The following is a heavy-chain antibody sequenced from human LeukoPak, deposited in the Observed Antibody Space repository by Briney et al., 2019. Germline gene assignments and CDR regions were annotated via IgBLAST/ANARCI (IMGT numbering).Heavy chain of an antibody. Sequence: SETLSLTCTVSGGSISSSSYYWSWIRQPAGKGLEWIGRIYTSGSTNYNPSLKSRVTISVDTSKNQFSLKLSSVTAADTAVYYCAREVVAATPWVLDYWGQGTLVTVSS. CDR1: GGSISSSSYY. CDR2: IYTSGST. CDR3: AREVVAATPWVLDY. V-gene: IGHV4-61*02. D-gene: IGHD2-15*01. J-gene: IGHJ4*02.